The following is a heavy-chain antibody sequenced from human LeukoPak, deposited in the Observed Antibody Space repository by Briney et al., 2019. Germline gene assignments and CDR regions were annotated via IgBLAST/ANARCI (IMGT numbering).Heavy chain of an antibody. D-gene: IGHD3-10*01. V-gene: IGHV3-30*18. Sequence: GESLSLSCAPSGFTFTSYGMHWVRQAPSNGLEWEAVISYVGSNTYHADSVKGRFTISRDNSKNTLYLQMNSLRAEDTAVYYCAKGPVLLWFGDPNGGAFDIWGQGTIVTVSS. J-gene: IGHJ3*02. CDR3: AKGPVLLWFGDPNGGAFDI. CDR1: GFTFTSYG. CDR2: ISYVGSNT.